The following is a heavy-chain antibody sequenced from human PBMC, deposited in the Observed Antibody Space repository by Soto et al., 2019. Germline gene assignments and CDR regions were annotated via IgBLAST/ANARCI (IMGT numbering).Heavy chain of an antibody. Sequence: EVQLVESGGGLVQPGGSLRLFCTASGFTFNNAWLSWVRQAPGKGLEWVGRIKSKTDGGTTDYAAPVKGRFTISRDDSENMLYLQMNSLKTEDTAVYYCTTGLGQQELAFDYWGQGTLLTVSS. V-gene: IGHV3-15*01. CDR3: TTGLGQQELAFDY. D-gene: IGHD6-13*01. CDR1: GFTFNNAW. CDR2: IKSKTDGGTT. J-gene: IGHJ4*02.